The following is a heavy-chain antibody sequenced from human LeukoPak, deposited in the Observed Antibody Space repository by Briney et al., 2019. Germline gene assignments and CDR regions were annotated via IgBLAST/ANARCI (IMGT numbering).Heavy chain of an antibody. D-gene: IGHD3-10*01. V-gene: IGHV1-24*01. J-gene: IGHJ4*02. CDR2: FDPEDGET. CDR1: GYTLTELS. CDR3: ARGSTLRGDSPYYFDY. Sequence: ASVKVSCKVSGYTLTELSMHWVRQAPGKGLEWMGGFDPEDGETIYAQKFQGRVTMTEDTSTDTAYMELSRLRSDDTAVYYCARGSTLRGDSPYYFDYWGQGTLVTVSS.